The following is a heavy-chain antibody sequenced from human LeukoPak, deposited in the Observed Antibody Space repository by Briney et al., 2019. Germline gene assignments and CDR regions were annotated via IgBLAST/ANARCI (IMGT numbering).Heavy chain of an antibody. Sequence: PGGSLRLSCAASGFIVSSNYMSWVRQAPGKGLEWVSIIYSGGSTYYPDSVKGRFTISRYISKNTLHLQMNSLRAEDTAVYYCARLGYYDAMTDILDDFWGQGTLVTVSS. CDR2: IYSGGST. D-gene: IGHD3-9*01. CDR1: GFIVSSNY. CDR3: ARLGYYDAMTDILDDF. J-gene: IGHJ4*02. V-gene: IGHV3-53*01.